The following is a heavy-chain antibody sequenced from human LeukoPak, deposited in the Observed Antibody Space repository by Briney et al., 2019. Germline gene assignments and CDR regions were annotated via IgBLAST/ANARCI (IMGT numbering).Heavy chain of an antibody. Sequence: ASVKVSCKASGGTFSSYAISWVRQAPGQGLEWMGRIIPILGIANYAQKFQGRVTNTADKSTSTAYMELSSLRSEDTAVYYCARGGGSSSWLEYAFDIWGQGTMVTVSS. D-gene: IGHD6-13*01. CDR2: IIPILGIA. J-gene: IGHJ3*02. CDR3: ARGGGSSSWLEYAFDI. CDR1: GGTFSSYA. V-gene: IGHV1-69*04.